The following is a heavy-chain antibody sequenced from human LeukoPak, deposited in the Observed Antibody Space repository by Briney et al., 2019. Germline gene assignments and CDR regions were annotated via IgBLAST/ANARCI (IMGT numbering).Heavy chain of an antibody. V-gene: IGHV1-69*13. CDR3: ARAPALGVPAAIIYYYYGMNV. D-gene: IGHD2-2*01. CDR2: IIPIFGTA. CDR1: GGTFSSYA. J-gene: IGHJ6*02. Sequence: SVKVSCKASGGTFSSYAISWVRQAPGQGLEWMGGIIPIFGTANYAQKFQGRVTITADESTSTAYMELSSLRSEDTAVYYCARAPALGVPAAIIYYYYGMNVWGQGTTVTVSS.